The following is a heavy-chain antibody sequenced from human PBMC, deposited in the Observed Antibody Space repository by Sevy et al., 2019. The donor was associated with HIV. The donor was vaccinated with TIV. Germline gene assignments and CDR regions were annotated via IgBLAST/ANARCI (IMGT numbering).Heavy chain of an antibody. D-gene: IGHD5-12*01. V-gene: IGHV3-7*01. Sequence: GGSLRLSCAASGFTFSSYWMTWVRQAPGQGLEWVANIKQDGREMNYVDSVRGRFTISRDNAKNSLFLQMHSLRAEDTAVYYCAKDVSDGYNYFLDFWGQGALVTVSS. CDR2: IKQDGREM. CDR3: AKDVSDGYNYFLDF. CDR1: GFTFSSYW. J-gene: IGHJ4*02.